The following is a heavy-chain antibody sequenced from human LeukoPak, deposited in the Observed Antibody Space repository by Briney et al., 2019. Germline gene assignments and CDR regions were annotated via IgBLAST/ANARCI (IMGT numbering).Heavy chain of an antibody. Sequence: PGGSLRLSCAASGFTFSSYWMSWVRQAPGKGLEWVANIKQDGSVKYYVDSVKGRFTISRDNAKNSLFLQMNSLRAEDTAVYYCARSPTVLLWPGWFDYWGQGTLVPVSS. CDR1: GFTFSSYW. J-gene: IGHJ4*02. CDR2: IKQDGSVK. V-gene: IGHV3-7*01. CDR3: ARSPTVLLWPGWFDY. D-gene: IGHD3-10*01.